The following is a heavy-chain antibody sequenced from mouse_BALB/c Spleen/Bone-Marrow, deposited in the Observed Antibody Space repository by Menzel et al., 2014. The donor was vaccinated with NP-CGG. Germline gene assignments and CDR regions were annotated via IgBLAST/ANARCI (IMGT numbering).Heavy chain of an antibody. CDR1: GYTFTSYW. CDR3: TRQYGNYYAMDY. CDR2: IYPSDSYT. Sequence: QVQLQQPGAELVRPGASVKASCKASGYTFTSYWINWVKQRPGQGLEWIGNIYPSDSYTNYNQNFKDEATLTVDKSSSTAYMQLSSPTSEDSAVYYCTRQYGNYYAMDYWGQGTSVTVSS. J-gene: IGHJ4*01. D-gene: IGHD2-10*02. V-gene: IGHV1-69*02.